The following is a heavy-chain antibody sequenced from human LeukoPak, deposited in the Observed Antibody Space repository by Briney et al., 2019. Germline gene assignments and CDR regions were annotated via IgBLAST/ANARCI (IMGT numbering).Heavy chain of an antibody. CDR3: TRGAVRGGTNFDY. J-gene: IGHJ4*02. CDR2: AYYRSKWYI. Sequence: SQTLSLTCAISGDSVSGSPAVWNWIRQSPSRGLEWLGRAYYRSKWYIDYAVSVKGRITITPDTSKNQFSLQLNSVTPEDTAVYYCTRGAVRGGTNFDYWGQGTLVTVSS. V-gene: IGHV6-1*01. CDR1: GDSVSGSPAV. D-gene: IGHD3-10*01.